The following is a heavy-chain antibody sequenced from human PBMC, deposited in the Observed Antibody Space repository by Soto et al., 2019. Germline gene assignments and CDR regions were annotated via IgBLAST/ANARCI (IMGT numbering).Heavy chain of an antibody. CDR2: ITWHSGTI. J-gene: IGHJ6*03. Sequence: EVQLVESGGGLVQPGRSLRLACAASGFTFDQYTMHWVRQAPGKGLEWVSSITWHSGTIGYADSVKGRFTSSRDNAKNSLYLQINSLRGEDTALYYCAKEMITFGDFNYYYMDVWGNGTTVTVSS. V-gene: IGHV3-9*01. CDR3: AKEMITFGDFNYYYMDV. D-gene: IGHD3-16*01. CDR1: GFTFDQYT.